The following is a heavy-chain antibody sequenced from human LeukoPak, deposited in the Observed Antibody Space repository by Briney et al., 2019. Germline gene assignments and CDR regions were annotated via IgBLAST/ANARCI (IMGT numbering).Heavy chain of an antibody. Sequence: SETLSLTCTVSGGSISSSSYYWSWIRQPAGKGLEWIGRIYTSGSTNYNPSLKSRVTMSVDTSKNQFSLKLSSVTAADTAVYYCARLMVRGVLPDYWGQGTLVTVSS. CDR2: IYTSGST. D-gene: IGHD3-10*01. CDR3: ARLMVRGVLPDY. CDR1: GGSISSSSYY. V-gene: IGHV4-61*02. J-gene: IGHJ4*02.